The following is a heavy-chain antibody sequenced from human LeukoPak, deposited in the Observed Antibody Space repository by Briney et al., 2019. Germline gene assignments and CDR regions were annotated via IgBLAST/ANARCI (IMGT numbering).Heavy chain of an antibody. CDR3: ARDCGSTSCYDTPDFDY. CDR2: ISDYSNTI. CDR1: GYTFTSYS. Sequence: GGSLRLSCAASGYTFTSYSMNWVRQAPGEGLEWVSYISDYSNTIYYADSVKGRFTISRDNANNSLYLQMNSLRAEDTAVYYCARDCGSTSCYDTPDFDYWGRERWSPSPQ. V-gene: IGHV3-48*01. J-gene: IGHJ4*02. D-gene: IGHD2-2*01.